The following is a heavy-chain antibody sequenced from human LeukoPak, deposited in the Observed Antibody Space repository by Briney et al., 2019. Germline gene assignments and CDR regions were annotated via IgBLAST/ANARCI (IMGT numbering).Heavy chain of an antibody. Sequence: GGSLRLSCAASGFTFSSYWMSWVRQAPGKGLEWVANIKQDGSEKYYVDSVKGRFTISRDNAKNSLYLQMNSLRAEDTAVYYCARDRGGAQQLGGDYYYYMDVWGKGTTVTVSS. J-gene: IGHJ6*03. V-gene: IGHV3-7*01. CDR3: ARDRGGAQQLGGDYYYYMDV. CDR2: IKQDGSEK. D-gene: IGHD6-13*01. CDR1: GFTFSSYW.